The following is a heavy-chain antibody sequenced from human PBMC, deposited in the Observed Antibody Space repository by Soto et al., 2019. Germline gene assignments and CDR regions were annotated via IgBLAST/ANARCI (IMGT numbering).Heavy chain of an antibody. CDR2: INTYNGNT. CDR3: AMVDVYVTPSPQDV. Sequence: QVQLVQSGAEVKNPGASVKVSCKASGYTFTRYGIGWARQAPGQGLEWMGWINTYNGNTNYAQNVQGRVTLTTDTSTSTAYMELRSLRSTDTAIYYCAMVDVYVTPSPQDVWGQGPTVIVSS. CDR1: GYTFTRYG. J-gene: IGHJ6*02. D-gene: IGHD3-16*01. V-gene: IGHV1-18*01.